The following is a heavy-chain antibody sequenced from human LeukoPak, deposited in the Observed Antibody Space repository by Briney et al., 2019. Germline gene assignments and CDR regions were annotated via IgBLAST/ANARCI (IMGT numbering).Heavy chain of an antibody. CDR1: GFTVSSNY. CDR3: AKGKSNGGSGGSLYYFDY. Sequence: GGSLRLSCAASGFTVSSNYMSWVRQAPGKGLEWVSVIYSGGSTYYADSVKGRFTISRDNSKNTLYLQMNSLRAEDTAVYYCAKGKSNGGSGGSLYYFDYWGQGTLVTVSS. CDR2: IYSGGST. J-gene: IGHJ4*02. D-gene: IGHD2-15*01. V-gene: IGHV3-53*01.